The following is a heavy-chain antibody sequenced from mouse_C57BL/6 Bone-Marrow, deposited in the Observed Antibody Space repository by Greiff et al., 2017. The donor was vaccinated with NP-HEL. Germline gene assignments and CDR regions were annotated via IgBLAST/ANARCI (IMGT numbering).Heavy chain of an antibody. Sequence: VQLQQPGAELVKPGASVKMSCKASGYTFTSYWITWVKQRPGQGLEWIGDIYPGSGSTNYNEKFKSKATLTVDKSSSTAYMQLSSLTSEDSAVYDCSRENDYGSSWCAYWGQGTLVTVSA. D-gene: IGHD1-1*01. V-gene: IGHV1-55*01. CDR1: GYTFTSYW. CDR3: SRENDYGSSWCAY. CDR2: IYPGSGST. J-gene: IGHJ3*01.